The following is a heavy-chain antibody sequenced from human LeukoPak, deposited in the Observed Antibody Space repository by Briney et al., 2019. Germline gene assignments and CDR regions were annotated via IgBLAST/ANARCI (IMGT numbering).Heavy chain of an antibody. V-gene: IGHV3-21*01. D-gene: IGHD4-11*01. Sequence: PGGSLRLSCAASGFTFSSYSVNWVRQAPGKGLEWVSSISTTSTYIYYADSVKGRFTISRDNAKSSLYLQMNRLRAEDTPVYYCARDVHSDYDYYAMDVWGQGTTVTVSS. CDR3: ARDVHSDYDYYAMDV. CDR2: ISTTSTYI. CDR1: GFTFSSYS. J-gene: IGHJ6*02.